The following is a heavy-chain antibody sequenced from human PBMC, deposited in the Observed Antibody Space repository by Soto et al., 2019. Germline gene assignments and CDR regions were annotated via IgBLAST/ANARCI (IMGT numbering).Heavy chain of an antibody. CDR1: GGSISSSSYY. D-gene: IGHD2-15*01. CDR3: ARVVPKNWFDP. J-gene: IGHJ5*02. CDR2: IYYSGST. Sequence: QLQLQESGPGLVKPSETLSLTCTVSGGSISSSSYYWGWIRQPPGKGLEWIGSIYYSGSTYYNPSRKSRVTISVDTSKNQFSLKLSSVTAADTAVYYCARVVPKNWFDPWGQGTLVTVSS. V-gene: IGHV4-39*01.